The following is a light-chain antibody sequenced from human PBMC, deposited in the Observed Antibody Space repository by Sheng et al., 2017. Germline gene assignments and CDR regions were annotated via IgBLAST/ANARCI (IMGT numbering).Light chain of an antibody. V-gene: IGKV3D-15*01. CDR2: GAA. J-gene: IGKJ5*01. CDR3: QQYGSFPIT. CDR1: QSVSSN. Sequence: ETVMTQSPATLSVSPGERATLSCRASQSVSSNLAWYQQKPGQAPRLLIYGAATRATGIPDRFSGSGSGTDFTLTISRLEPQDFAVYYCQQYGSFPITFGQGTRLDIK.